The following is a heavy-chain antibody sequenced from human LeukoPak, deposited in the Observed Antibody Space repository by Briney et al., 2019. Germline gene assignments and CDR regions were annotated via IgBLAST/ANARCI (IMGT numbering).Heavy chain of an antibody. V-gene: IGHV4-59*11. Sequence: PSETLSLTCTVSGGSISSHYWSWIRQPPGKGLEWIGYIYYSGSTYYNPSLKSRVTISVDTSKNQFSLKLSSVTAADTAVYYCARGRGHEDYWGQGTLVTVSS. J-gene: IGHJ4*02. CDR1: GGSISSHY. CDR3: ARGRGHEDY. CDR2: IYYSGST. D-gene: IGHD5-12*01.